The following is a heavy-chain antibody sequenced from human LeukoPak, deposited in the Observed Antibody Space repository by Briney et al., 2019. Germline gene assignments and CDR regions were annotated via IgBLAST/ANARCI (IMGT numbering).Heavy chain of an antibody. CDR3: ARGGVRWPNDY. CDR1: GYSISSGYY. Sequence: SETLSLTCTVSGYSISSGYYWGWIRQPPGKGLEWIGSIYHSGSTHYNPSLKSRVTISVDTSKNQFSLKLSSVTAADTAVYYCARGGVRWPNDYWGQGTLVTVSS. CDR2: IYHSGST. D-gene: IGHD4-23*01. V-gene: IGHV4-38-2*02. J-gene: IGHJ4*02.